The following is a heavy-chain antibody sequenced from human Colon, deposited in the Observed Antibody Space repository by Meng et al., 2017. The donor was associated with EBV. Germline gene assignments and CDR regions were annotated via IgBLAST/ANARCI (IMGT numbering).Heavy chain of an antibody. V-gene: IGHV4-4*02. CDR3: ARVGAYCGGDCYHPR. J-gene: IGHJ4*02. CDR1: GGSLSSRNW. CDR2: IYHSGST. Sequence: LRESGPGPVKPSGTLSPTCAVSGGSLSSRNWWSWVRQPPGKGLEWIGEIYHSGSTNYNPSLKSRVTISVDESKNQFSLRLSSVTAADTAVYYCARVGAYCGGDCYHPRWGQGTLVTVSS. D-gene: IGHD2-21*02.